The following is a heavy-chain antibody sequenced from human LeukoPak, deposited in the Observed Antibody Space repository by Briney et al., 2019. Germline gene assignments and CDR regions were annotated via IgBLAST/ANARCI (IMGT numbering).Heavy chain of an antibody. CDR1: GFTLRIYS. CDR2: ISSSVTYV. D-gene: IGHD3-9*01. V-gene: IGHV3-21*01. CDR3: ARASSKQLAGYLPDGFDI. J-gene: IGHJ3*02. Sequence: GSLRLSCAASGFTLRIYSMNWVPDAPGRGLEGVSSISSSVTYVYYAVSMKGRFTISRVNTKNSLSMQMNSLRADDAAVSYCARASSKQLAGYLPDGFDIWGQGTMVTVSS.